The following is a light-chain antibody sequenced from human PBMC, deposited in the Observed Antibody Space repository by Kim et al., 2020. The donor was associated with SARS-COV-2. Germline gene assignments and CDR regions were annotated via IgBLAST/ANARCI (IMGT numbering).Light chain of an antibody. CDR1: QSVLYSSNNKNY. Sequence: ATINCRSNQSVLYSSNNKNYLAWSQQKPGQPPNLLIYWASTRESGVPDRFSGSGSGTDFTLTISSLQAEDVAVYYCQQYYSTPFTFGPGTKVDIK. J-gene: IGKJ3*01. CDR3: QQYYSTPFT. CDR2: WAS. V-gene: IGKV4-1*01.